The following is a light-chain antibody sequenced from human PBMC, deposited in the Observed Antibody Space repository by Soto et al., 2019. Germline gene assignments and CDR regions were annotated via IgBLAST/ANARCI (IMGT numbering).Light chain of an antibody. CDR2: GNS. V-gene: IGLV1-40*01. Sequence: QSVLTQPPSVSGAPGQRVTISCTGSSSNIGAGYDVHWYQQLPGTAPKLLIYGNSNRPSGVPDRFSGSKSGTSASLAITGLQAEDEADYSCQSYDSSLRGHVVFGGGTKLTVL. CDR1: SSNIGAGYD. CDR3: QSYDSSLRGHVV. J-gene: IGLJ2*01.